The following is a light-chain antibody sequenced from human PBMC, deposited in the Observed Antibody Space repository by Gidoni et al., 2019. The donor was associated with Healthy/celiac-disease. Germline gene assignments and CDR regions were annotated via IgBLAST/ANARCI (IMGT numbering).Light chain of an antibody. CDR2: DAS. Sequence: ILLSQPPATLALSPGERATLSCRASQSVSSYLAWYQQKPGQAPRLLIYDASNRATGIPARFSGSGSGTDFTLTISSLEPEDFAVYYCQQRSNWSLTFGGGTKVEIK. CDR1: QSVSSY. J-gene: IGKJ4*01. CDR3: QQRSNWSLT. V-gene: IGKV3-11*01.